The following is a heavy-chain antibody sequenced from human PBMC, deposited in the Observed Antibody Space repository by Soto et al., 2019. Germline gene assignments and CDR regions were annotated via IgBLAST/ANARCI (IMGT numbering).Heavy chain of an antibody. CDR2: IKEDGSRK. CDR3: VSFEAIGS. V-gene: IGHV3-7*01. CDR1: GFIFSDYW. J-gene: IGHJ4*02. Sequence: EVQLVESGGGLVQPGGSLRLSCAASGFIFSDYWMAWVRQAPGKGLEWVANIKEDGSRKYYRESAKGRITISRDTAKNSLFLQMNSLRVEDTAVYYCVSFEAIGSWGQGTLVTVSS.